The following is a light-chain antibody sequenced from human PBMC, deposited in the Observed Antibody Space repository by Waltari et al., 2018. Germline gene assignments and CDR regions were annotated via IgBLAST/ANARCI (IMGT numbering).Light chain of an antibody. CDR2: CSS. Sequence: QSVLTQPPSVSGAPGQRVTISCTGSSSNTGAGYDVNWYQKLPGTAPKLLIKCSSNRRAGVPDRFSGSKSGAAASLAISGLQAEDEAEYYCQAYDRSLSGSVFGGGTKLTVL. J-gene: IGLJ2*01. CDR1: SSNTGAGYD. CDR3: QAYDRSLSGSV. V-gene: IGLV1-40*01.